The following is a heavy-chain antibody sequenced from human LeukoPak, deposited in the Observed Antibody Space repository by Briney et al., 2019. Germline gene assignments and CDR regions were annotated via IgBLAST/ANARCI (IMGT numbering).Heavy chain of an antibody. D-gene: IGHD6-19*01. V-gene: IGHV1-46*01. CDR2: INPSGGST. CDR1: GYTFTSYY. CDR3: AREAYSSGWQSRDAFDP. Sequence: ASVKVSCKVSGYTFTSYYMHWVRQAPGQGLEWMGIINPSGGSTSYAQKFQGRVTMTRDTSTSTVYMELSSLRSEDTAVYYCAREAYSSGWQSRDAFDPWGQGTLVTVSS. J-gene: IGHJ5*02.